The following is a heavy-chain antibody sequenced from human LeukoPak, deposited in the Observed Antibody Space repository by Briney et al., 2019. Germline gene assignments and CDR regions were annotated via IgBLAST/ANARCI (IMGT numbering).Heavy chain of an antibody. D-gene: IGHD5-18*01. CDR3: AKGAGGFSYYNWFDP. Sequence: SETLSLTCTVTGGSISSSPYYWGWIRQPPGKGLEWIGSIYYSGTTHYNPSLESRVTISVDTSKNQFSLKLASVTAADTAIYYCAKGAGGFSYYNWFDPWGQGTLVTVSS. J-gene: IGHJ5*02. V-gene: IGHV4-39*07. CDR1: GGSISSSPYY. CDR2: IYYSGTT.